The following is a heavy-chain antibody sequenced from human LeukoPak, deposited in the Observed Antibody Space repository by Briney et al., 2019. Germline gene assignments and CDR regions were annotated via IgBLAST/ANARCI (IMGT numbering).Heavy chain of an antibody. D-gene: IGHD1-26*01. CDR1: GFTFSNYW. Sequence: GGSLRLSCAASGFTFSNYWMHWVRHAPGKGLVWVSRINSDGSTTTYADSVKGRFTISRDNAKNTLHLQMNSLRAEDTAMYYCASKNGSYWGQGTLVTVSS. J-gene: IGHJ4*02. CDR2: INSDGSTT. V-gene: IGHV3-74*01. CDR3: ASKNGSY.